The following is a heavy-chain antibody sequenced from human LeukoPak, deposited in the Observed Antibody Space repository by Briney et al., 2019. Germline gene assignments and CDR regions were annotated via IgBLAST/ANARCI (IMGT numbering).Heavy chain of an antibody. J-gene: IGHJ5*02. CDR2: IWSDGSKK. CDR3: ARAIFGVVISSSDP. CDR1: GFTFNYYG. V-gene: IGHV3-33*01. Sequence: PGRSLRLSCAASGFTFNYYGMHWVRQAPGKGLEWVAVIWSDGSKKYYADSVKGRFTVSRDDSKSTLYLQMNSLRAEDTAVYYCARAIFGVVISSSDPWGQGTLVTVSS. D-gene: IGHD3-3*01.